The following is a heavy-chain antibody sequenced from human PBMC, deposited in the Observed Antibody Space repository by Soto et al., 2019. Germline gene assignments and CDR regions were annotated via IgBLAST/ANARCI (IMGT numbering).Heavy chain of an antibody. J-gene: IGHJ4*02. D-gene: IGHD5-18*01. V-gene: IGHV4-59*01. CDR3: SSAVDAYGRLDS. CDR2: IYYSGST. Sequence: ETLSLTCSVSRSPISSYHRSSIRQPPGKGLEWSGYIYYSGSTNYNPSLKSRVTISVDASKNQSSLKLSTVTAADTAVQYDSSAVDAYGRLDSWCQGTLVKVSS. CDR1: RSPISSYH.